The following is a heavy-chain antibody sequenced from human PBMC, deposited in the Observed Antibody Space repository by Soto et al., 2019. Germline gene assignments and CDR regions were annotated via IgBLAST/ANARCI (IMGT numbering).Heavy chain of an antibody. CDR1: VFAFNSYF. J-gene: IGHJ6*02. CDR2: VWYDGSNE. CDR3: AGAYRYNRRTCGMDV. Sequence: VGSLRLSCRTSVFAFNSYFMHCVRQSPGKWLEWVAVVWYDGSNEKYADSVKGRFIISRDSSENTLYLQMNTLRVDDTADYYCAGAYRYNRRTCGMDVWGQATRVTVSS. D-gene: IGHD1-1*01. V-gene: IGHV3-33*01.